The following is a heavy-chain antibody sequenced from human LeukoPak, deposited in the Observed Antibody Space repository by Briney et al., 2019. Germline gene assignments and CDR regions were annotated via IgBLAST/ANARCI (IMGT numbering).Heavy chain of an antibody. J-gene: IGHJ4*02. D-gene: IGHD3-22*01. CDR1: GYSFTTYW. V-gene: IGHV5-51*01. CDR2: IYPGDSDT. Sequence: TGESLKISCKASGYSFTTYWIAWVRQMPGKGLEWMGSIYPGDSDTEYSPSFQGQVTISADKSITTAYLQWSSLKASDTAIYYCAVNYGSSSYSYDYWGQGILVTVSS. CDR3: AVNYGSSSYSYDY.